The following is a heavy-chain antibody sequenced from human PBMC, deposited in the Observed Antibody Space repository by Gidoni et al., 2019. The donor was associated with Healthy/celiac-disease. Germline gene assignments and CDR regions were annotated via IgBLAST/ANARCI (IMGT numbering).Heavy chain of an antibody. V-gene: IGHV1-69*02. CDR2: IIHILGIA. Sequence: QVHLVQSGAEVTTPGSSVQISCKASGGTFSSYTISWVRQAPGQGLEWMGRIIHILGIANDAQKFQGRVTITADKSTSTAYMELSSLRSEDTAVYYCARVVTPFSFDYWGQGTLVTVSS. J-gene: IGHJ4*02. D-gene: IGHD3-22*01. CDR1: GGTFSSYT. CDR3: ARVVTPFSFDY.